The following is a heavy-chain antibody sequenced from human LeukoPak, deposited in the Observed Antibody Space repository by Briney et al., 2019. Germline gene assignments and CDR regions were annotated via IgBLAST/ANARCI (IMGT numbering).Heavy chain of an antibody. V-gene: IGHV4-61*02. CDR1: GGSISSGSYY. CDR2: IYTSGST. CDR3: ARASYIYCSGGSCYPELSWFDP. Sequence: SSETLSLTCTVSGGSISSGSYYWSWIRQPAGKGLEWIGRIYTSGSTNYNPSLKSRVTISVDTSKNQFSLKLRSVTAADTAVYYCARASYIYCSGGSCYPELSWFDPWGQGTLVTVSS. D-gene: IGHD2-15*01. J-gene: IGHJ5*02.